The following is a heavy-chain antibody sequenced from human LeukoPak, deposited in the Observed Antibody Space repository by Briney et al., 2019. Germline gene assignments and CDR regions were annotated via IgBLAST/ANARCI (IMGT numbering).Heavy chain of an antibody. CDR2: IYPGDSDT. CDR3: ASGDKSYSGNPSFGY. CDR1: GYSFTSYW. V-gene: IGHV5-51*01. D-gene: IGHD4-23*01. Sequence: GESLKISCKGSGYSFTSYWIGWVRQMPGKGLERMGIIYPGDSDTRYSPSFQGQVTISADKSISTAYLQWSSLKASDTAMYYCASGDKSYSGNPSFGYWGQGTLVTVSS. J-gene: IGHJ4*02.